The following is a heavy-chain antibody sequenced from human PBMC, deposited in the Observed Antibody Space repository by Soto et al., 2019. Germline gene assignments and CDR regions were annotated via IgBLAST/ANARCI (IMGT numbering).Heavy chain of an antibody. CDR1: GGTFSSYA. D-gene: IGHD3-10*01. Sequence: QVQLVQSGAEVKKPGSSVKVSCKASGGTFSSYAISWVRQAPGQGLEWMGGIIPIFGTANYAQKFQGRVTITADESTSTANMELSSLRSEDTAVYYCARSYGEQRLGGLGYWGQGTLVTVSS. V-gene: IGHV1-69*01. CDR3: ARSYGEQRLGGLGY. CDR2: IIPIFGTA. J-gene: IGHJ4*02.